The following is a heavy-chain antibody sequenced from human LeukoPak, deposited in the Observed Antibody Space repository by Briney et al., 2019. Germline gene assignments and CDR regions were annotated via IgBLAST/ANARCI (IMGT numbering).Heavy chain of an antibody. V-gene: IGHV5-51*01. J-gene: IGHJ4*02. CDR2: IYPGDSDT. CDR3: ARGGLCSSTSCLIDY. CDR1: GYSFTSYW. Sequence: GESLKISCKGSGYSFTSYWIGWVRQMPGKGLEWMGIIYPGDSDTRYSPSFQGQVTISADKSISTAYLQWSSLKASDTAMYYCARGGLCSSTSCLIDYWGQGTLVTVSS. D-gene: IGHD2-2*01.